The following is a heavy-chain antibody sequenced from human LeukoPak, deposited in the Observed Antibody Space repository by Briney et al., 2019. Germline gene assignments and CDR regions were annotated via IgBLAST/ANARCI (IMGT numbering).Heavy chain of an antibody. V-gene: IGHV3-33*01. J-gene: IGHJ4*02. CDR3: ARDRGTTSSAGYYFDY. CDR1: GFTFSQFG. D-gene: IGHD6-6*01. Sequence: GRSLRLSCAASGFTFSQFGMHWVRQAPGKGLEWVAIIWYDGSEKFYGDSMKGRFTISRDNSKNTLYLQMNSLRAEDTAVYYCARDRGTTSSAGYYFDYWGQGTLVTVSS. CDR2: IWYDGSEK.